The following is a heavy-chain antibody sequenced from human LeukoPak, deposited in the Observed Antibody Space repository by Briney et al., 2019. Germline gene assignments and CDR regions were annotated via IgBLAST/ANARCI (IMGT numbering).Heavy chain of an antibody. D-gene: IGHD2-8*02. V-gene: IGHV3-23*01. Sequence: GGSLRLSCAASGFTFSTFAMIWVRQPPGKGLEWVSSIFPSGGEIHYADSVRGRFTISRDNSKSTLSLQMNSLRAEDTAIYYCATYRQVLIPFESWGQGTLVTVSS. J-gene: IGHJ4*02. CDR2: IFPSGGEI. CDR3: ATYRQVLIPFES. CDR1: GFTFSTFA.